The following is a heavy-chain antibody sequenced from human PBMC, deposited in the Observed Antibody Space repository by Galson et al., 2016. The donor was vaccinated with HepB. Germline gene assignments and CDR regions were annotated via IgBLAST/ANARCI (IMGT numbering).Heavy chain of an antibody. CDR1: GYTFTTYW. CDR2: IDPSDSYT. Sequence: QSGAEVKKPGESLRISCKASGYTFTTYWISWVRQMPGKGLEWIGRIDPSDSYTNYSPSFQGHVTISADKSFSTAYLQWGSLKASDTAMYFCARHPTPIVVVTTNRLDTWGQGTLVTVSS. V-gene: IGHV5-10-1*01. J-gene: IGHJ5*02. CDR3: ARHPTPIVVVTTNRLDT. D-gene: IGHD2-21*02.